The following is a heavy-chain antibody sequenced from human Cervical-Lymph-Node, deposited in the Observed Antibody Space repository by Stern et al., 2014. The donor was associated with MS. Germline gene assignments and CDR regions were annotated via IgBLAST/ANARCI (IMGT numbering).Heavy chain of an antibody. CDR1: GFSFSDYA. Sequence: VQLVESGGGLVKPGGSLRLSCAASGFSFSDYAMNWIRQAPGRGLEWVSSISRSSSSIYYTDSVKGRFTISRDNAKNSLYLQMNSLRSEDTAVYYCTRDQSARIFGVAEDFWGQGILVTVSS. CDR3: TRDQSARIFGVAEDF. CDR2: ISRSSSSI. J-gene: IGHJ4*02. V-gene: IGHV3-21*01. D-gene: IGHD3-3*01.